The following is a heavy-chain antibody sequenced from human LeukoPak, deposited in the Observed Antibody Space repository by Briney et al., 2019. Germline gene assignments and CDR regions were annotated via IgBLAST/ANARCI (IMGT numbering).Heavy chain of an antibody. J-gene: IGHJ4*02. Sequence: PGGSLRLSCAASGFTFSSYSMNWVRQAPGKGLEWVSAIGGSGSGTYLADSVKGRFTISRDNSKNTLYLEMNSLRAEDTAVYYCAKAHYYVNVGYYLPYYFDYWGQGALVTVSS. CDR3: AKAHYYVNVGYYLPYYFDY. CDR1: GFTFSSYS. V-gene: IGHV3-23*01. CDR2: IGGSGSGT. D-gene: IGHD3-22*01.